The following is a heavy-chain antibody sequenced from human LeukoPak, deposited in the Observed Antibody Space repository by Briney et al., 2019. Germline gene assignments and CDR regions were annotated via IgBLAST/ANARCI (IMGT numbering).Heavy chain of an antibody. Sequence: SETLSLTCTVSGGSISSYYGSGIRQPPGKGLEWIGYIYYSGGTNYNPSLKSRFTISVDTSKTQFSLKLSSVTAADTAVYYCASLRYYDFWSGYYWFDPWGQGTLVTVSS. V-gene: IGHV4-59*08. J-gene: IGHJ5*02. D-gene: IGHD3-3*01. CDR2: IYYSGGT. CDR1: GGSISSYY. CDR3: ASLRYYDFWSGYYWFDP.